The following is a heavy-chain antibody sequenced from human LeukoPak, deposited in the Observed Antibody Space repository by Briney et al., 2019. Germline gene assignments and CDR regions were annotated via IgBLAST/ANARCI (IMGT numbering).Heavy chain of an antibody. CDR2: INPNSGGT. CDR3: ARDQEGGYDLGNFDY. V-gene: IGHV1-2*02. CDR1: GYTFTGYY. Sequence: APVKVSCKASGYTFTGYYMHWVRQAPGQGLEWMGWINPNSGGTNYAQKFQGRVTMTRDTSISTAYMELSRLRSDDTAVYYCARDQEGGYDLGNFDYWGQGTLVTVSS. D-gene: IGHD5-12*01. J-gene: IGHJ4*02.